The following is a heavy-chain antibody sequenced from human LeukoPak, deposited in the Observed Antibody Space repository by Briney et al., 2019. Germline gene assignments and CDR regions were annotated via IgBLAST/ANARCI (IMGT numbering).Heavy chain of an antibody. J-gene: IGHJ4*02. CDR1: GFTFSTYW. Sequence: GGSLRLSCAASGFTFSTYWMHWVRQAPGKGLVWVSRINTDGIIITYAGSVKGRFTTSRDNAKNTVYLQMNSLRAEDTAMYYCVAGLGNYWGQGTLVTVSS. CDR3: VAGLGNY. CDR2: INTDGIII. V-gene: IGHV3-74*03. D-gene: IGHD6-13*01.